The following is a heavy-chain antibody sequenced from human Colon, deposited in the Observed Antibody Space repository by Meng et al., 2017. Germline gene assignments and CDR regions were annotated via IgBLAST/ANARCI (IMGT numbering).Heavy chain of an antibody. D-gene: IGHD7-27*01. CDR1: GFTFSNYK. J-gene: IGHJ4*02. V-gene: IGHV3-74*01. CDR3: VRGNWGVAGDY. CDR2: INSDGTTT. Sequence: GGSLKISCAASGFTFSNYKMLWVRQAPGKGLVWVSRINSDGTTTTYADSVRGRFTISRDNAKDTLYLQMNSLRAEDTAVYYCVRGNWGVAGDYWGQGALVTVSS.